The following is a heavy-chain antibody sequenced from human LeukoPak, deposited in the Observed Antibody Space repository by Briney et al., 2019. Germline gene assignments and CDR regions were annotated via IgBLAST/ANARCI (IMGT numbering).Heavy chain of an antibody. V-gene: IGHV5-10-1*01. Sequence: GESLKISCKGSGYSFTSYWISWVRQMPGKGLEWMGRIDPSDSYTNYSPSFQGHVTISADKSISTAYLQWSSLKASDTAMYYCAVCYDSSVKVFDIWGQGTMVTVSS. CDR1: GYSFTSYW. CDR3: AVCYDSSVKVFDI. CDR2: IDPSDSYT. J-gene: IGHJ3*02. D-gene: IGHD3-22*01.